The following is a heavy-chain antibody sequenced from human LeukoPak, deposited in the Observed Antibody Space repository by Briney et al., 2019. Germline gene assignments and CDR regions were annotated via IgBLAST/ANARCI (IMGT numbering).Heavy chain of an antibody. V-gene: IGHV1-2*02. J-gene: IGHJ3*02. D-gene: IGHD3-22*01. Sequence: PNSGATNYAQKFQGRVTMTRDTSISTAYMELSRLRSDDTAVYYCARVLYYYDSSGPGAFDIWGQGTMVTVSS. CDR2: PNSGAT. CDR3: ARVLYYYDSSGPGAFDI.